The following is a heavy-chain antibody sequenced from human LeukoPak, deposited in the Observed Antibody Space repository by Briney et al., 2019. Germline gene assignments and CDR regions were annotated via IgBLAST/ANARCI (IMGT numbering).Heavy chain of an antibody. CDR2: INPNSGGT. CDR3: AGLMTTVTNFDY. D-gene: IGHD4-17*01. CDR1: GYAFTGYY. J-gene: IGHJ4*02. V-gene: IGHV1-2*02. Sequence: ASVKVSCKASGYAFTGYYMHWVRQAPGQGLEWMGWINPNSGGTNYAQKFQGRVTMTRDTSISTAYMELSRLRSDDTAVYYCAGLMTTVTNFDYWGQGTLVTVSS.